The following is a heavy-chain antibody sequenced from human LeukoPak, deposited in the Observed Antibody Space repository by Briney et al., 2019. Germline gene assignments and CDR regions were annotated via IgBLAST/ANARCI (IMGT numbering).Heavy chain of an antibody. Sequence: GGSLRLSCAASRFTFSNYSMNWVRQAPGKGLEWVSYISISSSTIYYADSVKGRFTISRDNAKNSLYLQMNSLRAEDTAVYYCARDQNSYCGGDCTFDYWGQGTLVTVSS. V-gene: IGHV3-48*04. CDR1: RFTFSNYS. CDR3: ARDQNSYCGGDCTFDY. J-gene: IGHJ4*02. CDR2: ISISSSTI. D-gene: IGHD2-21*02.